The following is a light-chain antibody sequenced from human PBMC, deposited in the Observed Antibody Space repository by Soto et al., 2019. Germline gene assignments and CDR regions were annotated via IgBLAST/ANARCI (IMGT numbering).Light chain of an antibody. CDR1: SSDVGGYKY. CDR2: EVS. V-gene: IGLV2-14*01. J-gene: IGLJ1*01. Sequence: QSALTQPASVSGSPGQSITISCTGTSSDVGGYKYVSWYQQHPDKAPKLIIFEVSNRPSGVSNRFSGSKSGNTASLTISGLQAEDEADYYCSSYTTSNTYVFGTGTKVTVL. CDR3: SSYTTSNTYV.